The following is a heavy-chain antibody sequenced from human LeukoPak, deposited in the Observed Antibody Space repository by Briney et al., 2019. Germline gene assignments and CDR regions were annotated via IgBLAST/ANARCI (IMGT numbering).Heavy chain of an antibody. CDR1: GGSIRSSYYY. Sequence: PSETLSLTCTVSGGSIRSSYYYWGWIRQPPGKGLEWIGSIYDSGSTYYNPSLKSRVTISVDRSKNQFSLKLSSVTAADTAVYYCARANYYDSSGYYPFDYWGQGTLVTVSS. D-gene: IGHD3-22*01. V-gene: IGHV4-39*07. J-gene: IGHJ4*02. CDR2: IYDSGST. CDR3: ARANYYDSSGYYPFDY.